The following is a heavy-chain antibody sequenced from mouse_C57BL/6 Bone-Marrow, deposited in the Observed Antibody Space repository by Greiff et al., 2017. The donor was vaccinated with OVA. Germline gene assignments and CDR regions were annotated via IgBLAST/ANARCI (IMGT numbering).Heavy chain of an antibody. V-gene: IGHV2-2*01. CDR2: IWSGGST. CDR3: ASTYSNYYFDY. J-gene: IGHJ2*01. Sequence: QVQLQQSGPGLVQPSQSLSITCTASGFSLTSYGVHWVRQSPGKGLEWLGVIWSGGSTDYNAAFISRLSINKDNSKSQVFLIMNSLQADDAAIYYCASTYSNYYFDYWGQGTTLAVSS. CDR1: GFSLTSYG. D-gene: IGHD2-5*01.